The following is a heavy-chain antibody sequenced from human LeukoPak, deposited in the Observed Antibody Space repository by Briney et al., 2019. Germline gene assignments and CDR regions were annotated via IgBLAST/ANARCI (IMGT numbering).Heavy chain of an antibody. CDR3: AKVPGYSSIFDY. CDR2: ISSGGDGT. D-gene: IGHD6-13*01. CDR1: GFTFSSYA. V-gene: IGHV3-23*01. Sequence: GGSLRLSRAAPGFTFSSYAMSWVRQPPGKGLEWVSAISSGGDGTYYADPVKGRFTISRDNTKNTLYLQMNSLRAGDTAVYYCAKVPGYSSIFDYWGQGTLVTVSS. J-gene: IGHJ4*02.